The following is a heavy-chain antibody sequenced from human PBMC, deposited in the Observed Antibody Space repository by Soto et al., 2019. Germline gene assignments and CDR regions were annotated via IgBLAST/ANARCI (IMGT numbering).Heavy chain of an antibody. CDR1: GYTFTTYG. CDR3: AREYCSTTSCHGGDY. J-gene: IGHJ4*02. CDR2: ISTYNDNT. Sequence: ASVKVSCKASGYTFTTYGISWVRQAPGQGLEWMGWISTYNDNTKYEQKLQGRVTMTTDTSTSTAYMELRSLRSDDTAIYYCAREYCSTTSCHGGDYWGQGTLVTVSS. V-gene: IGHV1-18*01. D-gene: IGHD2-2*01.